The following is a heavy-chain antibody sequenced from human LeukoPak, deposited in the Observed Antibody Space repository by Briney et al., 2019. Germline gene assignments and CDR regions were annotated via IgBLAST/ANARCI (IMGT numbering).Heavy chain of an antibody. CDR3: ARSYSSGWYFDY. J-gene: IGHJ4*02. Sequence: ASVKVSCKASGYAFTSYYMHWVRQAPGQGLEWMGIINPSGGSTSYAQKFQGRVTMTRDTSTSTVYMELSSLRSEDTAVYYCARSYSSGWYFDYWGQGTLVTVSS. V-gene: IGHV1-46*01. CDR1: GYAFTSYY. D-gene: IGHD6-19*01. CDR2: INPSGGST.